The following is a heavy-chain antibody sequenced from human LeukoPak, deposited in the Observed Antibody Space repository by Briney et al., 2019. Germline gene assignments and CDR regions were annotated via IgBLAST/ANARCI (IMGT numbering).Heavy chain of an antibody. V-gene: IGHV4-34*01. CDR2: INHSGST. CDR3: ARVYSYGFSSIDY. D-gene: IGHD5-18*01. CDR1: GGSLSNYY. Sequence: SETLSLTCAVHGGSLSNYYWSWICQPPGKGLEWIGEINHSGSTNYNPSLKSRVTMSVDTSKNQFSLKLGSVTAADTAVYYCARVYSYGFSSIDYWGQGTLVTVSS. J-gene: IGHJ4*02.